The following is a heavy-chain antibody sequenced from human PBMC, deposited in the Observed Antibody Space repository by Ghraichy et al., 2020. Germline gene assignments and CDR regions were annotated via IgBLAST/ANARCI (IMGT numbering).Heavy chain of an antibody. Sequence: GSLRLSCAASGFTFNSYSMSWIRQAPGKGLEWVSSISSSRSYIYYADSVKGRFTISRDNAQNSLYLQMNSLRAEDTAVYYCARVEGFTTSFSDYWGQGTLVTVSS. J-gene: IGHJ4*02. CDR1: GFTFNSYS. CDR3: ARVEGFTTSFSDY. V-gene: IGHV3-21*06. D-gene: IGHD3-3*01. CDR2: ISSSRSYI.